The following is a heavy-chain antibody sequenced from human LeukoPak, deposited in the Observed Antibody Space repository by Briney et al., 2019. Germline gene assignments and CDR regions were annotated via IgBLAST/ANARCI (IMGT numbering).Heavy chain of an antibody. CDR2: VNPGDSET. CDR3: ARSFTWNTAMVS. D-gene: IGHD5-18*01. CDR1: GYTFTNYW. J-gene: IGHJ4*02. V-gene: IGHV5-51*01. Sequence: GESLKVSCKGSGYTFTNYWIGWVRQMPGKGLEWMGIVNPGDSETRYSPPFQGQVTISADKSISTAYLQWSSLKASDTAMYYCARSFTWNTAMVSWGQGTLVTVSS.